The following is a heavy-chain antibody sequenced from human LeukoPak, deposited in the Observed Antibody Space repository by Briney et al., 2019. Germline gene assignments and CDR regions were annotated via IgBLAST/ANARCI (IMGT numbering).Heavy chain of an antibody. CDR1: GFSLSSYS. J-gene: IGHJ6*02. D-gene: IGHD3-9*01. Sequence: GGSLRLSCAASGFSLSSYSMNWVRQAPGKGLERVSSITISSTFIYYADSVKGRFTISRDNAESSLFLQMNSLRAEDTAVYFCARDGHGDGFLTGYSYFGMDVWGQGTTVTVSS. CDR2: ITISSTFI. CDR3: ARDGHGDGFLTGYSYFGMDV. V-gene: IGHV3-21*01.